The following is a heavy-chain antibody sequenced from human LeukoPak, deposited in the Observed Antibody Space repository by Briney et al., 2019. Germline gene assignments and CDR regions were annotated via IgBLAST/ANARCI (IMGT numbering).Heavy chain of an antibody. V-gene: IGHV3-30*02. CDR1: GFTFSSYG. D-gene: IGHD2-2*01. CDR3: AKGYGVVPAASGH. Sequence: PGGSLRLSCAASGFTFSSYGMHWVRQAPGKGLEWVAFIRYDGSNKYYADSVKGRFTISRDNSKNTLYLQMNSLRAEDTAVYYCAKGYGVVPAASGHWGQGTVVTVSS. CDR2: IRYDGSNK. J-gene: IGHJ4*02.